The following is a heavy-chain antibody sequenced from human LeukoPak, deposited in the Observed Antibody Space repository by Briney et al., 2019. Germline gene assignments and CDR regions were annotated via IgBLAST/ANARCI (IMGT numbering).Heavy chain of an antibody. Sequence: GGSLRLSCAASGFAFSSYWMSWVRQAPGKGLEWVASIKQDGSEKYYVNSVKGRFTISRDNAKNSLYLQMNSLRSDDTAVYYCARDPLRYFDWLLRTNWFDPWGQGTLVTVSS. CDR3: ARDPLRYFDWLLRTNWFDP. V-gene: IGHV3-7*03. J-gene: IGHJ5*02. D-gene: IGHD3-9*01. CDR1: GFAFSSYW. CDR2: IKQDGSEK.